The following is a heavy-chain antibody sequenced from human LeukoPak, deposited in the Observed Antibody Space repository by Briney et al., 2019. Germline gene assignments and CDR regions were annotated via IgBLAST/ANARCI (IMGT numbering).Heavy chain of an antibody. CDR1: GGSISGTSYY. CDR2: IYYSGST. Sequence: SETLSLTCTVSGGSISGTSYYWGWIRQPPGKGLEWIGSIYYSGSTYYNPSLKSRVTISVDTSKNQFSLKLSSVTAADTAVYYCTGELAGTTVHYWGQGTLVTVSS. J-gene: IGHJ4*02. D-gene: IGHD1-7*01. CDR3: TGELAGTTVHY. V-gene: IGHV4-39*07.